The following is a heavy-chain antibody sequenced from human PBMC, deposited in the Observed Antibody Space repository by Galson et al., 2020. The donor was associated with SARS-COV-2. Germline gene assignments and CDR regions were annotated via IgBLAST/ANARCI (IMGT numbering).Heavy chain of an antibody. CDR1: GDSVTDIRYY. CDR2: VYYNGNT. V-gene: IGHV4-39*07. D-gene: IGHD6-25*01. CDR3: ARKAATYDY. J-gene: IGHJ4*02. Sequence: ALETLSLTCTVSGDSVTDIRYYWGWIRQPPGKGLEWIGSVYYNGNTFYNPSLGGRVAISVDTSRNHFSLRLTSLTAADTAIYYCARKAATYDYWAQGTLVTVSS.